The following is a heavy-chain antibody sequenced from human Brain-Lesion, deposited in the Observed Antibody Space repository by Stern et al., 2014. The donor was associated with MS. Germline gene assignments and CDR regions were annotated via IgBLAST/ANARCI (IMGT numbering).Heavy chain of an antibody. D-gene: IGHD3-3*01. CDR2: LHPKTGGP. V-gene: IGHV1-2*02. CDR3: ARDQRGITIFGVVTDYYYLGMDV. CDR1: GYIFTGYY. J-gene: IGHJ6*02. Sequence: QVQLVQSGAEVKKPGASVKVSCKTSGYIFTGYYIHWVRQAPGQGLEWMAWLHPKTGGPKYAQKLQGRVTMSRDTSISTAYVELSSLTSDDTAVYYCARDQRGITIFGVVTDYYYLGMDVWGQGTTVTVSS.